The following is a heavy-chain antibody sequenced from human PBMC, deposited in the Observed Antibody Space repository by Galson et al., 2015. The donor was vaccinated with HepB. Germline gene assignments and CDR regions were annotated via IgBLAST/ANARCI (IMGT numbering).Heavy chain of an antibody. J-gene: IGHJ3*02. CDR3: AGQGPRGAFDI. V-gene: IGHV3-21*01. CDR2: ISSSSSYI. D-gene: IGHD1-14*01. Sequence: SLRLSCAASGFTFSRYAMHWVRQAPGKGLEWVSFISSSSSYIFYADPLKGRFIISRDNAKNSLSLQMNSLRADDTAVYYCAGQGPRGAFDIWGQGAVVTVSS. CDR1: GFTFSRYA.